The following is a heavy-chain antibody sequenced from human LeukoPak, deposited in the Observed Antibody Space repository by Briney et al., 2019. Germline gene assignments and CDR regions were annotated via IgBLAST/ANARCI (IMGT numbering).Heavy chain of an antibody. CDR2: INPSGGST. J-gene: IGHJ5*02. V-gene: IGHV1-46*01. Sequence: ASVKVSCKASGYTFTSYYMHWVRQAPGQGLEWMGIINPSGGSTSYAQKFQGRVTMTRDTSTSTVYMELSSLRSEDTAVYYCARTTVLSLSPRAVYNWFDPWGQGTLVTVSS. D-gene: IGHD4-17*01. CDR3: ARTTVLSLSPRAVYNWFDP. CDR1: GYTFTSYY.